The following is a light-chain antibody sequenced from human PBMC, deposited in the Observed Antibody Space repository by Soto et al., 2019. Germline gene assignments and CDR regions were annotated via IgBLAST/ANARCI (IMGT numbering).Light chain of an antibody. CDR1: QSVSSTY. Sequence: EIVLTQSPGTLSLSPGERATLSCRASQSVSSTYLAWYQQKPGQAPRLLIYGASSRATGIPDRFSGSGSGTAFTLNISRLEPEDFAVYYCQHYGYSPYTFGQGTKLEIK. CDR2: GAS. J-gene: IGKJ2*01. CDR3: QHYGYSPYT. V-gene: IGKV3-20*01.